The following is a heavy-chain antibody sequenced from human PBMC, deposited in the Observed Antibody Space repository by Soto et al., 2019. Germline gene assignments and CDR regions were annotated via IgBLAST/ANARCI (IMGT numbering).Heavy chain of an antibody. V-gene: IGHV3-23*01. Sequence: SLRLSCAASGFTFSSYAMSWVRQAPGKGLEWVSAISGSGGSTYYADSVKGRFTISRDNSKNTLYLQMNSLRAEDTAVYYCARAPMVRGDNWFDPWGQGTLVTVSS. CDR3: ARAPMVRGDNWFDP. CDR2: ISGSGGST. CDR1: GFTFSSYA. D-gene: IGHD3-10*01. J-gene: IGHJ5*02.